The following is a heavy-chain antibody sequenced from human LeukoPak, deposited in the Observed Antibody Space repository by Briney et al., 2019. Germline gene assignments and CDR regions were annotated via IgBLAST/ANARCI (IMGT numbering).Heavy chain of an antibody. CDR3: ARELGVAAAGPLDY. D-gene: IGHD6-13*01. CDR2: INPNSGGT. Sequence: ASVKVSCKASGYTFTGYYMHWVRQAPGQGLEWMGWINPNSGGTNYAHKFQDRVTMTRDTSINTAYMELSNLRSDDTAVYFCARELGVAAAGPLDYWGQGTLVTDSS. J-gene: IGHJ4*02. V-gene: IGHV1-2*02. CDR1: GYTFTGYY.